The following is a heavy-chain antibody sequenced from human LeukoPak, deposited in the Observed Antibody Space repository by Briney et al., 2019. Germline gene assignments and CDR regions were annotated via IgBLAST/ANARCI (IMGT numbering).Heavy chain of an antibody. V-gene: IGHV3-30*04. J-gene: IGHJ4*02. CDR3: AREDGYYFDY. Sequence: GGSLRLSCAASGFTFSSYAMHWVRQASGKGLEWVAVISYDGSNKYYADSVKGRFTISRDNSKNTLYLQMNSLRAEDTAVCYCAREDGYYFDYWGQGTLVTVSS. CDR1: GFTFSSYA. CDR2: ISYDGSNK.